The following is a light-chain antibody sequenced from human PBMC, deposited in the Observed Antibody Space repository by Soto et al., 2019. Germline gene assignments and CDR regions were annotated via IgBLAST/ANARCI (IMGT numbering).Light chain of an antibody. CDR3: QQYGASLLT. J-gene: IGKJ4*01. CDR2: HAS. CDR1: QSISSSY. Sequence: ENVLTQSPGTLSWSPGERATLSCRSSQSISSSYLAWYQQKPGQTPRLLIYHASNRATGIPDSFSGSGSGTDFTLTISRLEPEDFAVYYCQQYGASLLTFGGGTKVEIK. V-gene: IGKV3-20*01.